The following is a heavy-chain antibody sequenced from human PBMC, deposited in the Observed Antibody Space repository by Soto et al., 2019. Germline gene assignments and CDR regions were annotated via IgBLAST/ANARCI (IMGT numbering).Heavy chain of an antibody. CDR3: ARGIECTSCYSY. J-gene: IGHJ4*02. D-gene: IGHD2-2*01. V-gene: IGHV1-18*01. CDR2: ISAYNGNT. Sequence: ASVKVSCKASGYTFTSSDISWVRQAPGQRPEWMGWISAYNGNTNYAQKFQGRVTMTTDTSTNTAYMELRSLRSDDTAVYYCARGIECTSCYSYWGQGTLVTVSS. CDR1: GYTFTSSD.